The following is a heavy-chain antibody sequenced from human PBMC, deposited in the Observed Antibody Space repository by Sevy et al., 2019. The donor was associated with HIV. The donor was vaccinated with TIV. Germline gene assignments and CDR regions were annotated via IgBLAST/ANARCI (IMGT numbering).Heavy chain of an antibody. CDR2: IIPIFGTA. V-gene: IGHV1-69*06. CDR1: GGTFSSYA. D-gene: IGHD4-4*01. J-gene: IGHJ3*02. Sequence: ASVKVSCKASGGTFSSYAISWVRQAPGQGLAWMGGIIPIFGTANYAQKFQGRVTITADKSTSTAYMELSSLRSEDTAVYYCARDSLRGGKYLPFGLHDAFDIWGQGTMLTVSS. CDR3: ARDSLRGGKYLPFGLHDAFDI.